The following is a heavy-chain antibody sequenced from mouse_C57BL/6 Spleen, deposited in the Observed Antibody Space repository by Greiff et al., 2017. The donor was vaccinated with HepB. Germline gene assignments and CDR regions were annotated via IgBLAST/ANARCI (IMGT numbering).Heavy chain of an antibody. CDR2: IYPRSGNT. V-gene: IGHV1-81*01. J-gene: IGHJ2*01. CDR3: ARRGVYFSDY. Sequence: VQLQQSGAELARPGASVKLSCKASGYTFTSYGISWVKQRTGQGLEWIGEIYPRSGNTYYNEKFKGKATLTADKSSSTAYMELRSLTSEDSAVYFCARRGVYFSDYWGQGTTLTVSS. CDR1: GYTFTSYG.